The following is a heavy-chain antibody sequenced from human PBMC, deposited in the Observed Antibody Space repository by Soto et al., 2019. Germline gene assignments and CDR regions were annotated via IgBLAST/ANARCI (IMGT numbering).Heavy chain of an antibody. CDR2: IYYSGST. D-gene: IGHD3-3*01. CDR1: GGSISSYY. Sequence: SETLSLTCTVSGGSISSYYWSWIRQPPGKGLEWIGYIYYSGSTNYNPSLKSRVTISVDTSKNQFSLKLSSVTAADTAVYYCARTHYDFWSGYQYYFDYWGQGTLATVSS. V-gene: IGHV4-59*01. J-gene: IGHJ4*02. CDR3: ARTHYDFWSGYQYYFDY.